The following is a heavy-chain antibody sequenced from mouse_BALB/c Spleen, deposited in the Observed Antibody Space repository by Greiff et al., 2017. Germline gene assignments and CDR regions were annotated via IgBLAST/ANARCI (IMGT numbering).Heavy chain of an antibody. CDR2: ISSGGGNT. CDR3: ARHYGSSWFAY. J-gene: IGHJ3*01. Sequence: EVQRVESGGGLVKPGGSLKLSCAASGFTFSSYTMSWVRQTPEKRLEWVATISSGGGNTYYPDTVKGRFTISRDNAKNTLYLQMSSLKSEDTAMYYCARHYGSSWFAYWGQGTLVTVSA. D-gene: IGHD1-1*01. V-gene: IGHV5-9*04. CDR1: GFTFSSYT.